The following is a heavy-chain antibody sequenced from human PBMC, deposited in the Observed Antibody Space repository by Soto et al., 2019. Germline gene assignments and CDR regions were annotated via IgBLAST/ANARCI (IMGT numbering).Heavy chain of an antibody. Sequence: SEDMSRPCTFSVRSIVCGDYYWSWIRQPPVKGLEWIGYIYYSGSTYYNPSLKSRVTISVDTSKNQFSLKLSSVTAADTAVYYCARDLVLPAALGNAYYYYGMDVWGQGTTVTVSS. CDR1: VRSIVCGDYY. J-gene: IGHJ6*02. V-gene: IGHV4-30-4*01. CDR3: ARDLVLPAALGNAYYYYGMDV. D-gene: IGHD2-2*01. CDR2: IYYSGST.